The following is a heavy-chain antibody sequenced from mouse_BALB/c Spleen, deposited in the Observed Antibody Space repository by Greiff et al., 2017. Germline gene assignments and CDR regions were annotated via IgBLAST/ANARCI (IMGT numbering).Heavy chain of an antibody. CDR2: ISYSGST. Sequence: DVKLQESGPGLVKPSQSLSLTCTVTGYSITSDYAWNWIRQFPGNKLEWMGYISYSGSTSYNPSLKSRISITRDTSKNQFFLQLNSVTTEDTATYYCAYGNGGDYFDYWGQGTTLTVSS. J-gene: IGHJ2*01. CDR3: AYGNGGDYFDY. V-gene: IGHV3-2*02. CDR1: GYSITSDYA. D-gene: IGHD2-10*02.